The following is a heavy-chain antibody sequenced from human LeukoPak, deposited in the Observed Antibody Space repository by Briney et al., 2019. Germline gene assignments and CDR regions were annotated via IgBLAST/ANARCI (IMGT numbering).Heavy chain of an antibody. CDR3: ARALYYYYMDV. Sequence: SQTLSLTCTVSGGSISSGSHYWSWIRQPAGKGLEWVGRIYTSGSTKYNPSLKSRVTISVDTSKNQFSLKLSSVTAADTAVYYCARALYYYYMDVWGKGTTVTVSS. J-gene: IGHJ6*03. V-gene: IGHV4-61*02. CDR1: GGSISSGSHY. CDR2: IYTSGST.